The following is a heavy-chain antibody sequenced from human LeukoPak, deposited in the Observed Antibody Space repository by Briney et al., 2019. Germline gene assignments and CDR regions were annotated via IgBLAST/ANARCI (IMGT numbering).Heavy chain of an antibody. CDR3: AALGITMIGGV. CDR1: GFTFDEYG. V-gene: IGHV3-20*04. J-gene: IGHJ6*04. Sequence: GGSLRLSCTASGFTFDEYGMAWVRQAPGKGLEWVSGITWNGGSTGYAGAVKGRFTISRDNAKNSLYLQMNSLRAEDTAVYYCAALGITMIGGVWGKGTTVTISS. D-gene: IGHD3-10*02. CDR2: ITWNGGST.